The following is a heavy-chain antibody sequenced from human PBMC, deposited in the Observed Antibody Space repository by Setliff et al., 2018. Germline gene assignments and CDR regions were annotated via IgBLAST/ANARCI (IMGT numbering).Heavy chain of an antibody. CDR3: ALEYSNSSPTVYYYMDV. Sequence: SVKVSCKASGYTFTSYGISWVRQAPGQGLEWMGRIIPIFGTANYAQKFQGRVTITADKSTSTAYMELSRLTSEDTAVYYCALEYSNSSPTVYYYMDVWGKGTTVTVSS. CDR2: IIPIFGTA. CDR1: GYTFTSYG. D-gene: IGHD6-6*01. J-gene: IGHJ6*03. V-gene: IGHV1-69*06.